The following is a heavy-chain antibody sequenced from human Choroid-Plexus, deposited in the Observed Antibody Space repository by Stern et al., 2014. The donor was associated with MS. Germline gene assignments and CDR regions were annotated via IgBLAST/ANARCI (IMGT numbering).Heavy chain of an antibody. CDR1: GYIFTGYY. D-gene: IGHD3-3*01. V-gene: IGHV1-2*02. Sequence: QMQLVQSGAEVKKPGASVKVSCTTSGYIFTGYYIPWVRQAPGQGLEWLAWINPNTGGTKSAQKFQGRVTMSRDTSISTAYVELSSLTSDDTAVYYCARDQRGITIFGVVTDYYYLGMDVWGQGTTVTVSS. J-gene: IGHJ6*02. CDR2: INPNTGGT. CDR3: ARDQRGITIFGVVTDYYYLGMDV.